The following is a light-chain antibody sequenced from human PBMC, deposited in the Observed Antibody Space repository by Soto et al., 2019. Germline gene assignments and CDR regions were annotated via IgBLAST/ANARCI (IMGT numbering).Light chain of an antibody. V-gene: IGKV2-30*01. Sequence: DVVMTQSPLSLPVTLGQPASISCRSSQSLAYIDGNTYLNWFQQRPGQSPRRLIYNVSNRDSGVPDRFSGSESGTDFTLRISRVEAEDVGVYYCMQGTLWPPYTFGQGTKLEIK. CDR1: QSLAYIDGNTY. J-gene: IGKJ2*01. CDR3: MQGTLWPPYT. CDR2: NVS.